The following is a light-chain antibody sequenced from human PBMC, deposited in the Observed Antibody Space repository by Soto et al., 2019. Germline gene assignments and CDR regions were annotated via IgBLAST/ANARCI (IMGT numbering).Light chain of an antibody. CDR3: QQYGSSLT. CDR1: QSVSNY. Sequence: EVVLTQSPGTLSLSPGERATLSCRASQSVSNYLAWYQQKPGQAPRLIIYGASSRATGIPDRFSGSGSGTDFTLTISRLEPEDSAVYYCQQYGSSLTFGGGVKVEIK. V-gene: IGKV3-20*01. CDR2: GAS. J-gene: IGKJ4*01.